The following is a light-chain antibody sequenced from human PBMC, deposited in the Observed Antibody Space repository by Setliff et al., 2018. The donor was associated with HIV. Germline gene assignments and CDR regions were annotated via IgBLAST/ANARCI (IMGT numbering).Light chain of an antibody. Sequence: QSALTQPRSVSGSPGQSVTIACTGTSSDAGDYNFVSWYQLHPGKAPKLIIYDVTKRPSGVPDRFSGSKSANAASLTISGLQAEDEADYYCCSSAGTYTSFFVFGTGTKVTFL. CDR1: SSDAGDYNF. J-gene: IGLJ1*01. V-gene: IGLV2-11*01. CDR2: DVT. CDR3: CSSAGTYTSFFV.